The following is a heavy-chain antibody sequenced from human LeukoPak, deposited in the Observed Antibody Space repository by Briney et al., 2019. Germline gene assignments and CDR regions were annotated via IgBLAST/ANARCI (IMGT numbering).Heavy chain of an antibody. CDR2: IYYSGST. V-gene: IGHV4-59*08. J-gene: IGHJ6*02. Sequence: SETLSLTCTVSGGFISSYYWSWIRQPPGKGLEWIGYIYYSGSTNYNPSLKSRVTISVDTSKNQFSLKLSSVTAADTAVYYCARGHSSHYYYYYGMDAWGQGTTVTVSS. CDR1: GGFISSYY. D-gene: IGHD6-13*01. CDR3: ARGHSSHYYYYYGMDA.